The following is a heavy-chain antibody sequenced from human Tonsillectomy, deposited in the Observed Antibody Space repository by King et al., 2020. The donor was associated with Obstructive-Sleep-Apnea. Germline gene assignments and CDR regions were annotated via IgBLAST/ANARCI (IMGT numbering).Heavy chain of an antibody. Sequence: QLQESGPGLVKPSETLSLTCTVSGASISSFYWSWIRQPPGKGLEWVGHIYYSGSTSYNPSLKGRVTMSVDKSKDRFSLKLSSVTAADTAVYYCASMVEMATNYFDYWGQGTLVTVSS. CDR3: ASMVEMATNYFDY. CDR2: IYYSGST. V-gene: IGHV4-59*01. D-gene: IGHD5-24*01. CDR1: GASISSFY. J-gene: IGHJ4*02.